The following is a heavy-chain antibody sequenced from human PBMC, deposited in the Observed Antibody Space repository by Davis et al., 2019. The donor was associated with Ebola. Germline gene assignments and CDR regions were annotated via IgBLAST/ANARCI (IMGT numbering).Heavy chain of an antibody. Sequence: PGGSLRLSCAASGFTFSGSAMHWVRQASGKGLEWVGRIRSKANSYATAYAASVKGRFTISRDDSKNTAYLQMNSLKTEDTAVYYCARVIVATMGWFDPWGQGTLVTVSS. J-gene: IGHJ5*02. CDR2: IRSKANSYAT. V-gene: IGHV3-73*01. CDR1: GFTFSGSA. D-gene: IGHD5-12*01. CDR3: ARVIVATMGWFDP.